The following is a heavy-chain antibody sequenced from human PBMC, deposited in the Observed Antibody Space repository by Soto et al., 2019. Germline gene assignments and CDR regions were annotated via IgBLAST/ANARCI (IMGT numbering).Heavy chain of an antibody. D-gene: IGHD2-15*01. CDR1: AFTFSTYA. CDR3: ATDIVVVFAANNY. CDR2: ISGDETNT. J-gene: IGHJ4*02. V-gene: IGHV3-23*01. Sequence: EVQLLESGGGLVQPGGPLRLSCAVSAFTFSTYAMSWVRQAPGKGLEWVSTISGDETNTFYADSVKGRFTISRDNSKNMLFLQMNSLRAEDTAVYYCATDIVVVFAANNYWGQGTRVTVSS.